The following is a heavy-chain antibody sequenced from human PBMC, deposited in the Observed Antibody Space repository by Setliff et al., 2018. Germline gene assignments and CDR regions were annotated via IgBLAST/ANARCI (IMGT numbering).Heavy chain of an antibody. Sequence: SVKVSCKSSGGTFSSSGITWVRQAPGQGLQWLGRFIPILGATNYAQNFQGRVTITADESTSTGYMELRSLRSEDTAIYYCARGKLDVVAAGGKYCAMDVWGQGTAVTAP. V-gene: IGHV1-69*13. J-gene: IGHJ6*02. CDR3: ARGKLDVVAAGGKYCAMDV. D-gene: IGHD6-13*01. CDR2: FIPILGAT. CDR1: GGTFSSSG.